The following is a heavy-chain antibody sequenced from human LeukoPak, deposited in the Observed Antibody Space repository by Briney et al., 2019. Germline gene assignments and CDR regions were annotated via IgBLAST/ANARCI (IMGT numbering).Heavy chain of an antibody. CDR3: AKWAGVTDQ. CDR2: INQDGSEK. D-gene: IGHD5-18*01. Sequence: GGALRLSCAASRFTFDKYLMNWVRQAPWKGPEWVANINQDGSEKHYLDSVKGRFTISRDNAKNSLFLQMNSLIADDTAVYYCAKWAGVTDQWGQGTLVTVSS. V-gene: IGHV3-7*01. CDR1: RFTFDKYL. J-gene: IGHJ4*02.